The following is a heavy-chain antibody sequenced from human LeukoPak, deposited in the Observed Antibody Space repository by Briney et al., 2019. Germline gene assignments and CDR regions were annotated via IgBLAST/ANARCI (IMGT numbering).Heavy chain of an antibody. D-gene: IGHD3-3*01. CDR1: GGSFSGYY. Sequence: SETLSLTCAVYGGSFSGYYWGWIRQPPGKGLEWIGSIYYSGSTYYNPPLKSRVTISVDTSKNQFSLKLSSVTAADTAVYYCARALYYDFWSGYYPEGGYYYMDVWGKGTTVTVSS. V-gene: IGHV4-34*01. CDR2: IYYSGST. J-gene: IGHJ6*03. CDR3: ARALYYDFWSGYYPEGGYYYMDV.